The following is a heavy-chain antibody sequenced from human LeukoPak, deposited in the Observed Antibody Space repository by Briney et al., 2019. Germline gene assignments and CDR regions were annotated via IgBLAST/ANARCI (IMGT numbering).Heavy chain of an antibody. CDR3: AKDGYSYGYRYYFDY. Sequence: PGGSLRLSCAASGFTFSSYWMHWVRQAPGKGLVWVSRINSDGSSTSYADSVKGRFTISRDNSKNTLYLQMNSLRAEDTAVYYCAKDGYSYGYRYYFDYWGQGTLVTVSS. J-gene: IGHJ4*02. CDR2: INSDGSST. D-gene: IGHD5-18*01. CDR1: GFTFSSYW. V-gene: IGHV3-74*01.